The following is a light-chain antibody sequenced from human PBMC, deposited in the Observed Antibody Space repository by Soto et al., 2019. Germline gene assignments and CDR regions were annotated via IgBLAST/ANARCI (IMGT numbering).Light chain of an antibody. CDR2: EVT. J-gene: IGLJ2*01. V-gene: IGLV2-8*01. CDR3: AAWDDSLSGVV. Sequence: QSALTQPPSASGSPGRSVTISCTGTSSDVGGYDYVSWFQQHPGKAPKLIIYEVTKRPSGVPDRFSASKSGNTASLTVSGLQAEDEADFYCAAWDDSLSGVVFGGGTQLTVL. CDR1: SSDVGGYDY.